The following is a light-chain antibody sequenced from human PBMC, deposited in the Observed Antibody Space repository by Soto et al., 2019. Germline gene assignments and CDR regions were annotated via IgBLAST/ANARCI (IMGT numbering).Light chain of an antibody. CDR3: VQGTHWPWT. V-gene: IGKV2-30*01. CDR2: QVS. Sequence: DVVMTQSPLPLSVTLGQPASISCRSSQGLVYSDGNTFLNWFHQRPGQSPRRLIYQVSNRDSGVPDRFSGSGSGTDYTLTISRVEAEDVGIYYCVQGTHWPWTFGQGTKVEIK. J-gene: IGKJ1*01. CDR1: QGLVYSDGNTF.